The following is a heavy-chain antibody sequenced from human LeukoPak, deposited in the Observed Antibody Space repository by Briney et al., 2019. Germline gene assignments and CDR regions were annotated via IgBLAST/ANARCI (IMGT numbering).Heavy chain of an antibody. Sequence: GGSLRLSCAASGFTFNNYWMHWVRQAPGKGLGWVARTNTQGTSANYADSVKGRFTISRDNANNTVYLQMNSLRDEDTGVYYALAGYYYYYMDVWGKGTTVTVSS. J-gene: IGHJ6*03. CDR3: LAGYYYYYMDV. CDR2: TNTQGTSA. V-gene: IGHV3-74*01. CDR1: GFTFNNYW. D-gene: IGHD6-13*01.